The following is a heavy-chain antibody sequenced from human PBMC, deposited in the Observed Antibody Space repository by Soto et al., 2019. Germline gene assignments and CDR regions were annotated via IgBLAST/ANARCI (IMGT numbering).Heavy chain of an antibody. CDR1: GFTFDDYA. J-gene: IGHJ4*02. D-gene: IGHD3-10*01. V-gene: IGHV3-9*01. CDR3: ARGVAGWYYFDF. CDR2: ISWNVGSI. Sequence: EVQLVESGGGLVQPGRSLRLSCAASGFTFDDYAMHWVRQAPGKGLEWVSGISWNVGSIAYADSVKGRFTISRDNAKNALELQMNSLRAEDTALFYCARGVAGWYYFDFWGQGTLVTVSS.